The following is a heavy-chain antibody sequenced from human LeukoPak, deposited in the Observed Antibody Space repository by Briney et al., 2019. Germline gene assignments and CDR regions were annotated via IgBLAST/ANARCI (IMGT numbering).Heavy chain of an antibody. V-gene: IGHV1-69*06. CDR1: GGTFSNYA. D-gene: IGHD3-22*01. CDR3: ARDQNYYDSSGYYSDAFDI. CDR2: IIPIFGTA. J-gene: IGHJ3*02. Sequence: SVKVSCKASGGTFSNYAISWVRQAPGQGLEWMGGIIPIFGTANYAQKFRGRVTVTADKSTRTAYMELSSLRSEDTAVYYCARDQNYYDSSGYYSDAFDIWGQGTMVTVSS.